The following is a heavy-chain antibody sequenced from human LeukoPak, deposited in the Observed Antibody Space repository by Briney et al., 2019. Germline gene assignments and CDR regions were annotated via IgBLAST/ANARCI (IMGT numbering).Heavy chain of an antibody. J-gene: IGHJ5*02. CDR2: IIPIFGTA. V-gene: IGHV1-69*01. CDR1: GGTFSSYA. CDR3: ARIVTGELRYFDWTDAWFDP. Sequence: PGASVKVSCKASGGTFSSYAISWVRQAPRQGLEWMGGIIPIFGTANYAQKFQGRVTITADESTSTAYMEPSSLRSEDTAVYYCARIVTGELRYFDWTDAWFDPWGQGTLVTVSS. D-gene: IGHD3-9*01.